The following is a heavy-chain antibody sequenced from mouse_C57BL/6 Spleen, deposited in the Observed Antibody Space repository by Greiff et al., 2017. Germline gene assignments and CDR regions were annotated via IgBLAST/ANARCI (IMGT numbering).Heavy chain of an antibody. D-gene: IGHD2-5*01. CDR1: GFTFSDYG. Sequence: DVLLVESGAGLVKPGGSLKLSCAASGFTFSDYGMHWVRQAPEKGLEWVAYISTGSSTIYYADTVKGRFTISRDNAKNTLFLQMTSLRSEDTAMYYCARMDDSNYEFDYWGQGTLVTVSA. V-gene: IGHV5-17*01. CDR2: ISTGSSTI. J-gene: IGHJ3*01. CDR3: ARMDDSNYEFDY.